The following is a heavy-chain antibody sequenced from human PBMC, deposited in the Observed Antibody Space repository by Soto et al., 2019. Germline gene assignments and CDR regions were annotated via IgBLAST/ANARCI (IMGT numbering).Heavy chain of an antibody. CDR1: GYTFTSYG. CDR3: ARRMGVVGPGAFDI. CDR2: ISAYNGNT. V-gene: IGHV1-18*04. J-gene: IGHJ3*02. Sequence: ASVKVSCKASGYTFTSYGISWVRQAPGQGLEWMGWISAYNGNTNYAQKLQGRVTMTTDTSTSTAYMELRSLRSDDTAVYYCARRMGVVGPGAFDIWGQGTMVTVSS. D-gene: IGHD2-15*01.